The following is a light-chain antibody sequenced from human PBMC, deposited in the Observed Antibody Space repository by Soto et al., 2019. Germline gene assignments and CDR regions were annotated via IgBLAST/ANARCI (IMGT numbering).Light chain of an antibody. J-gene: IGKJ1*01. CDR3: QQYGSSPRT. Sequence: EIVLTQSPGTLSLSPGERATLSCRASQSVSSSYLAWYQQKPGQAPRLLIYGASSRATGIPDRFSGSGSGTDFTLTISRLELEDFAVYYCQQYGSSPRTFGKGTKVEIK. V-gene: IGKV3-20*01. CDR1: QSVSSSY. CDR2: GAS.